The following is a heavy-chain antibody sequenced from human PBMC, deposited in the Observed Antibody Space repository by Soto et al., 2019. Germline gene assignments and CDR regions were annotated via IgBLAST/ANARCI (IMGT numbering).Heavy chain of an antibody. Sequence: VQLVQSGGEVRKPGASVTVSCRASGYTFTKYGISWVRQAPGQGLEWMGWISADNDNTNYVQNLQGRVTMTTDTSTSTAYMQLRSLRSDDTAVYFCARGTSGYDYRLFDFWGQGTLVTVSS. CDR2: ISADNDNT. CDR3: ARGTSGYDYRLFDF. D-gene: IGHD5-12*01. J-gene: IGHJ4*02. V-gene: IGHV1-18*01. CDR1: GYTFTKYG.